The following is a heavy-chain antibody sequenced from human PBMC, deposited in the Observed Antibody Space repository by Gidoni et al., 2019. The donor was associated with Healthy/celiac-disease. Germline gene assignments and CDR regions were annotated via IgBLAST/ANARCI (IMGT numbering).Heavy chain of an antibody. CDR3: ARDSYDSSAVGAFDI. D-gene: IGHD3-22*01. CDR2: IWYDGSNK. V-gene: IGHV3-33*01. J-gene: IGHJ3*02. CDR1: GFPFSSYG. Sequence: QVQLVESGGGVVQPGRSLRLSCAASGFPFSSYGMHWVRQAPGKGLEWVAVIWYDGSNKYYADSVKGRFTISRDNSKNTLYLQMNSLRAEDTAVYYCARDSYDSSAVGAFDIWGQGTMVTVSS.